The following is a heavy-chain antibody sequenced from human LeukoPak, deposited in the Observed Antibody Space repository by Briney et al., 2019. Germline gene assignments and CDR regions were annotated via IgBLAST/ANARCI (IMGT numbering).Heavy chain of an antibody. J-gene: IGHJ4*02. CDR2: ISSSADST. Sequence: GGSLRLSCEASGFTFSSYAMSWVRQAPGKGLAWVSVISSSADSTYYADSVKGRFTISRDNSKNTLYLQMNNLRAEDTAVYYCAKLLEKYTYGGNFDYWGQGILVTVSS. CDR1: GFTFSSYA. CDR3: AKLLEKYTYGGNFDY. D-gene: IGHD4-23*01. V-gene: IGHV3-23*01.